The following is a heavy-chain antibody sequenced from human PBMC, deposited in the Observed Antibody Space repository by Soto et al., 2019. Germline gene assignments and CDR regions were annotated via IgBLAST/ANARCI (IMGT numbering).Heavy chain of an antibody. CDR1: GGSISTTNW. D-gene: IGHD3-22*01. CDR3: ASGFDSDGLYNGGHP. V-gene: IGHV4-4*02. Sequence: VQLQESGPGLVKPSGTLSLTCTVSGGSISTTNWWSWVRQYPGKGLEWIGEILHIGSTNYNPSLKSRVTISIDKSKHQFSLRLSSVTAADTAVYYCASGFDSDGLYNGGHPWGQGTLVSVSS. CDR2: ILHIGST. J-gene: IGHJ5*02.